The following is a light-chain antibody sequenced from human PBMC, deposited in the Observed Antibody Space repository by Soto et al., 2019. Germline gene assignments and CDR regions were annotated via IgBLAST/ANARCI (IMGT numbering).Light chain of an antibody. CDR2: EAS. CDR1: QSISSW. Sequence: DNEKSVSPCTLPTTKRNRVTITCRASQSISSWLAWYQQKPGKVPKVLIYEASSLESGVPSRFSGSGSGTEFTLTICSLQPDAFATCYCQHYNSYSPTFGQGTKVDIK. CDR3: QHYNSYSPT. V-gene: IGKV1-5*03. J-gene: IGKJ1*01.